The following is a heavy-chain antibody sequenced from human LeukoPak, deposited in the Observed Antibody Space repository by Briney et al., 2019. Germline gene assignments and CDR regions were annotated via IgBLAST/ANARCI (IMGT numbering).Heavy chain of an antibody. CDR2: ISYDGSNK. Sequence: QPGRSLRLSCAASGFTFSSYAMHWVRQAPGKGLEWVAVISYDGSNKYYADSVKGRFTISRDNSKNTLYLQMNSLRAEDTAVYYCARDPDSIAAAGVFDYWGQGTLVTVSS. CDR3: ARDPDSIAAAGVFDY. J-gene: IGHJ4*02. D-gene: IGHD6-13*01. V-gene: IGHV3-30-3*01. CDR1: GFTFSSYA.